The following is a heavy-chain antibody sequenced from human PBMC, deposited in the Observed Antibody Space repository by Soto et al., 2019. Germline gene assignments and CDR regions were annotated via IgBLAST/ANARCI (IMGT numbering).Heavy chain of an antibody. V-gene: IGHV3-74*01. D-gene: IGHD6-13*01. J-gene: IGHJ4*02. CDR2: ISSDGTTT. CDR1: EFTFARYW. Sequence: GGSLRLSCAASEFTFARYWMHWVRQAPGKGLVWVSRISSDGTTTNYADSVKGRFTISRDNAKNTLYLQMTSLRVEDRAIYYCVRGNVAAGFAYWGQGALVTVSS. CDR3: VRGNVAAGFAY.